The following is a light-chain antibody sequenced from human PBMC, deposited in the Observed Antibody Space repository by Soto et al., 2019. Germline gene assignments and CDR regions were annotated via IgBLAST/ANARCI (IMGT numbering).Light chain of an antibody. CDR1: SIDIGSYNY. J-gene: IGLJ1*01. V-gene: IGLV2-14*01. CDR2: EVS. CDR3: SSYTRSTSYV. Sequence: QSVLTQPASVSGSPGQSITISCTGTSIDIGSYNYVSWYQQHPGKAPKLIIYEVSNRPSGVSNRFSGSKSGNTASLTISGLEAEDVADYYCSSYTRSTSYVFGTGTKVTVL.